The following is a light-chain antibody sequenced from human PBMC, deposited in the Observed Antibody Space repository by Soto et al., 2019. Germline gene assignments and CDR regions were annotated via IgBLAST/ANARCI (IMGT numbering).Light chain of an antibody. CDR2: EVT. Sequence: QSVLTQPASVSGSPGQTITISCTGTSSDIGLYKYVSWYQQHPGKAPKLIIYEVTNRPSRVSNRFSGSKSGNTASLTISGLQPEDEADYYCSSYTSSVLWVFGGGTQLTVL. CDR3: SSYTSSVLWV. CDR1: SSDIGLYKY. J-gene: IGLJ3*02. V-gene: IGLV2-14*01.